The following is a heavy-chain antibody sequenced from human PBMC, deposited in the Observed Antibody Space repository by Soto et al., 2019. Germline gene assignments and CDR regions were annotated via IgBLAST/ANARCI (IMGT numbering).Heavy chain of an antibody. CDR3: ARLIIAGAGTSGMDV. CDR1: GGSISSSSYY. V-gene: IGHV4-39*01. D-gene: IGHD6-13*01. Sequence: PSETLSLTCTVSGGSISSSSYYWGWIRQPPGKGLEWIGSIYYSGSTYYNPSLKSRVTISVDTSKNQFSLKLSSVTAADTAVYYCARLIIAGAGTSGMDVWGQGTTVTVSS. CDR2: IYYSGST. J-gene: IGHJ6*02.